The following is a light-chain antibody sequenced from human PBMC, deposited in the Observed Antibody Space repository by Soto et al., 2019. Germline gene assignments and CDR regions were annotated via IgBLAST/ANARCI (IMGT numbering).Light chain of an antibody. CDR2: DAS. Sequence: DIRKSHSPSSLSASLGDRVTITCRASQSISSYLNWYQQKPGKAPKLLIHDASSLESGVPSRFSGSGSGTEFTLTISSLQPEDFATYYCQKSYSIPVNFGQGTKVDIK. CDR1: QSISSY. J-gene: IGKJ2*01. CDR3: QKSYSIPVN. V-gene: IGKV1-39*01.